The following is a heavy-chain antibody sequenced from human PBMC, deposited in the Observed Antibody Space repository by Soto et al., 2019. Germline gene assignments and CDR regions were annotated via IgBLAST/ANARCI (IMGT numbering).Heavy chain of an antibody. CDR1: GFTFSSYA. J-gene: IGHJ6*02. CDR2: ISYDGSNK. D-gene: IGHD3-3*01. CDR3: ARVDFWSGYFKYYYGMDV. Sequence: GGSLRLSCAASGFTFSSYAMHWVRQALGKGLEWVAVISYDGSNKYYADSVKGRFTISRDNSKNTLYLQMNSLRAEDTAVYYCARVDFWSGYFKYYYGMDVWGQGTTVTVSS. V-gene: IGHV3-30-3*01.